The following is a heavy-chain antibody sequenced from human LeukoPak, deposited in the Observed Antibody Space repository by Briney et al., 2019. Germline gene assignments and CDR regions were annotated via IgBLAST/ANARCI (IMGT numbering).Heavy chain of an antibody. V-gene: IGHV3-11*04. D-gene: IGHD1-26*01. Sequence: PGGSLRLSCAASRFTFSDYYMSWIRQAPGKGLEWVSYISTSGSTMFYADSVKGRFTISRDNAKNSLYLQMDSLTAEATSIYYCARAPGTYSGCPGAFDVWGRGTMVRVSS. J-gene: IGHJ3*01. CDR2: ISTSGSTM. CDR3: ARAPGTYSGCPGAFDV. CDR1: RFTFSDYY.